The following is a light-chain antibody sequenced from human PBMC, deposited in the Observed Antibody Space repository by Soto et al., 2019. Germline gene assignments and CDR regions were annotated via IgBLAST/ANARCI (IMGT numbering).Light chain of an antibody. CDR2: KSS. CDR3: QQYDTYPIT. V-gene: IGKV1-5*03. J-gene: IGKJ5*01. CDR1: QSMGSW. Sequence: DLQMTQSPSTLSASVGDRVTITCRASQSMGSWLAWYQQKPGKAPKLLIYKSSSLESGVPSRFSGSRSGTDFTLTISSLQPDDFATYYCQQYDTYPITFGQGTRLEIK.